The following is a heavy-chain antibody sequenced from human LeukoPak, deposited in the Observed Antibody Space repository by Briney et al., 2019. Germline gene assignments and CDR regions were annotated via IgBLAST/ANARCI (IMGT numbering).Heavy chain of an antibody. CDR3: ARDSDYGSGSTD. J-gene: IGHJ4*02. V-gene: IGHV3-21*01. CDR1: GFIFTNYY. CDR2: ISSSSSYI. Sequence: PGGSLRLSCAVSGFIFTNYYMNWVRQAPGKGLEWVSSISSSSSYIYYADSVKGRFTISRDNAKNSLYLQMNSLRAEDTAVYYCARDSDYGSGSTDWGQGTLVTVSS. D-gene: IGHD3-10*01.